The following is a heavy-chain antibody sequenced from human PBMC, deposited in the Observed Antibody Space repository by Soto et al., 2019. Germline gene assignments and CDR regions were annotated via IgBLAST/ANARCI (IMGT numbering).Heavy chain of an antibody. D-gene: IGHD2-15*01. CDR2: ISGSGGST. CDR1: GFTFSSYV. J-gene: IGHJ4*02. V-gene: IGHV3-23*01. Sequence: EVQLLDSGGGSVQPGGSLRLSCAASGFTFSSYVMRWVRQAPGKGLQWVSSISGSGGSTYYADSVKGRFTISRDNSKNTLYLQMNSLRAEDTAVYFSARGYCSGDTCYHIDYWGQGTLVTVSS. CDR3: ARGYCSGDTCYHIDY.